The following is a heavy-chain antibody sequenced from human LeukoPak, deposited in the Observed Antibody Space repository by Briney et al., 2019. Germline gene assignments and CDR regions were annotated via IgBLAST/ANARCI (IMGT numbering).Heavy chain of an antibody. CDR2: INPSGGGA. J-gene: IGHJ4*02. Sequence: ASVKVSCKVSGYTLTELSMHWVRQAPGQGLEWMGVINPSGGGANYGQTFQGRVTMTRDTSTSTVYMELSSLRSEDSAVYYCAREDMFYDYVSGTYPYFDFWGQGTLVIVSS. V-gene: IGHV1-46*01. CDR3: AREDMFYDYVSGTYPYFDF. D-gene: IGHD3-16*02. CDR1: GYTLTELS.